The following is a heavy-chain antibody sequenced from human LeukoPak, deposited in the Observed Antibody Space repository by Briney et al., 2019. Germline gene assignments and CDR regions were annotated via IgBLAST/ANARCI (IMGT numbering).Heavy chain of an antibody. CDR3: ARDKGDYGDYYWVDP. Sequence: SETLSLTCPLSGGSLSSDYWSCIRQPPGRGLEWSVYIYHSGSTNYNPSLKSRVTISVRTSKNQFSLKLSSVTAADTAVYYCARDKGDYGDYYWVDPWGQGTLVTVSS. D-gene: IGHD4-17*01. V-gene: IGHV4-59*01. CDR1: GGSLSSDY. CDR2: IYHSGST. J-gene: IGHJ5*02.